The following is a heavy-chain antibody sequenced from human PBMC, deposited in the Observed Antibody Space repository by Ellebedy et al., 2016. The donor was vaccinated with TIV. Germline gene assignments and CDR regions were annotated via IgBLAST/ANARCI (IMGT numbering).Heavy chain of an antibody. CDR1: GFSFSSYW. CDR2: IKQDGNEK. J-gene: IGHJ4*02. Sequence: PGGSLRLSCAASGFSFSSYWMSWVRQAPGKGLEWVANIKQDGNEKYYMDSVRGRFTISRDNAKNSLYLQMNSLRAEDTAVYYCAIGDGPNYYGSGDYFDYWGQGTLVAVSS. V-gene: IGHV3-7*01. D-gene: IGHD3-10*01. CDR3: AIGDGPNYYGSGDYFDY.